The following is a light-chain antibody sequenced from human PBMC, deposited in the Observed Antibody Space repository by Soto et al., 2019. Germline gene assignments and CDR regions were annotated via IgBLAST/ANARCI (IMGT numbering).Light chain of an antibody. CDR3: QQYNDRPPIT. CDR2: GSF. V-gene: IGKV3-15*01. CDR1: QSVDNN. J-gene: IGKJ5*01. Sequence: EIGRTQSPVTLSASPGESATLSCRASQSVDNNVAWYQQKPGQAPRLLIVGSFARATGIPARFSGSGSGSEFTLTISGLQSEDFAVYYCQQYNDRPPITFGQGTRLEIK.